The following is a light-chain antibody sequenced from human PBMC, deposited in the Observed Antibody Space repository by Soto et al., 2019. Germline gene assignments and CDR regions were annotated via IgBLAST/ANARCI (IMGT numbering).Light chain of an antibody. CDR1: SSNVGDNF. CDR2: DNH. Sequence: QAVLTQPPSVSAAPGQRVTISCSGNSSNVGDNFVSWYQQPPEAAPKLLIYDNHKRPSGIPDRFSGSKSGTSATLGITGLQTGDEADYYCATWEGSLSVVVFGGGTKLTVL. V-gene: IGLV1-51*01. CDR3: ATWEGSLSVVV. J-gene: IGLJ3*02.